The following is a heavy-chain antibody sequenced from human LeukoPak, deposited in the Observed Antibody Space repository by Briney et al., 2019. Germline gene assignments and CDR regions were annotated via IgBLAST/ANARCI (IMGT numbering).Heavy chain of an antibody. CDR2: ISYDGSNK. Sequence: GGSLRLSCAASGFTFSSYAMHWVRQAPGKGLEWVAVISYDGSNKYYADSVKGRFTISRDNSKNTLYLQTNSLRAEDTAVYYCARLLAPWWLCDYWGQGTLVTVSS. D-gene: IGHD3-22*01. V-gene: IGHV3-30-3*01. CDR1: GFTFSSYA. J-gene: IGHJ4*02. CDR3: ARLLAPWWLCDY.